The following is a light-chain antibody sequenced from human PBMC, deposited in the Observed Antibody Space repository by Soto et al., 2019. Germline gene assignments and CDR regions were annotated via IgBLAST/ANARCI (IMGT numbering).Light chain of an antibody. CDR2: WAS. Sequence: DIVMTQSPDSLAVPLGERATINCKSSQTVLYSSNNKNYLAWYQQKPGQPPKLLIYWASTRESGVPDRFSGSGSGTDFTLTISSLQAEDVALYYCQQYYSTPWTFGQGTKVEIK. J-gene: IGKJ1*01. CDR1: QTVLYSSNNKNY. CDR3: QQYYSTPWT. V-gene: IGKV4-1*01.